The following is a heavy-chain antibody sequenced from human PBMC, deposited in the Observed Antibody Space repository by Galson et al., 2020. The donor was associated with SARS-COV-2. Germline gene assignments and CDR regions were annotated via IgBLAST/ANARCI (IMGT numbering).Heavy chain of an antibody. CDR3: ARENLASSWYNWFDP. V-gene: IGHV3-23*01. D-gene: IGHD6-13*01. Sequence: GGSLRLSCAASGFPFSSYAMSCVRQAPGTGLEWVSAISGSGGSTYYADSVKGRFTISRDNSKNTLYLQMNSLRAADTAVYYCARENLASSWYNWFDPWGQGTLVTVSS. CDR2: ISGSGGST. CDR1: GFPFSSYA. J-gene: IGHJ5*02.